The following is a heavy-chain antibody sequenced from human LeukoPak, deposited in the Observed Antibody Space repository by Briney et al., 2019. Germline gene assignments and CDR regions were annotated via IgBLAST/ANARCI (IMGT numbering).Heavy chain of an antibody. V-gene: IGHV3-74*01. J-gene: IGHJ4*02. CDR1: GFTFSSYW. CDR3: AKDTKRWKTYYYASGSYYFDY. Sequence: GGSLRLSCAASGFTFSSYWMHWVRQAPGKGLVWVSRINSDGSSTSYADSVKGRFTISRDNSKNTLYLQMNSLRAEDTAMYYCAKDTKRWKTYYYASGSYYFDYWGQGTLVTASS. D-gene: IGHD3-10*01. CDR2: INSDGSST.